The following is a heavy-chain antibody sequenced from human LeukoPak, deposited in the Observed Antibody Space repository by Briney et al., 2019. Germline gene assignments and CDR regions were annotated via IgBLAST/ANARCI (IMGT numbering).Heavy chain of an antibody. CDR2: IWYDGRTE. J-gene: IGHJ4*02. CDR1: GFTFSNYA. D-gene: IGHD2-2*01. CDR3: ARSHPDTPHAPEY. Sequence: WRSLRLSCAASGFTFSNYAMHWVRQAPGKGLEWVALIWYDGRTESYGASVTGRFTISRDNSKKTLYLQMNSLRADDTAVYYCARSHPDTPHAPEYWAQGTLVTVSS. V-gene: IGHV3-33*01.